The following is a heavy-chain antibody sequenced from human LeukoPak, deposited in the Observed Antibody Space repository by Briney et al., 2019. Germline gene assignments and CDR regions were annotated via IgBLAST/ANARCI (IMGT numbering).Heavy chain of an antibody. CDR2: INHSVST. V-gene: IGHV4-34*01. CDR3: ARGHSSSWYGNWFDP. Sequence: SETLSLTCAVYGGSFSGYYWSWIRQPPGKGLEWIGEINHSVSTNYNPSLKSRVTISVDTSKNQFSLKLSSVTAADTAVYYCARGHSSSWYGNWFDPWGQGTLVTVSS. J-gene: IGHJ5*02. D-gene: IGHD6-13*01. CDR1: GGSFSGYY.